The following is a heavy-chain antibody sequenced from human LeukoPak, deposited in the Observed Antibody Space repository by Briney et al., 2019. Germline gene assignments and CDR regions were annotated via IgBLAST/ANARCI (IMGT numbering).Heavy chain of an antibody. CDR3: ARVRLNYDSRGLKNYFDY. J-gene: IGHJ4*02. Sequence: GGSLRLSCAASGFTFTNYGVSWVRQAPGKGLEWVSVISGSGGNRNYGDAVKGRFTISRDNSNNNTMYLQVNSLRAEDTAVYYCARVRLNYDSRGLKNYFDYWGQGTLVTVSS. CDR2: ISGSGGNR. D-gene: IGHD3-22*01. V-gene: IGHV3-23*01. CDR1: GFTFTNYG.